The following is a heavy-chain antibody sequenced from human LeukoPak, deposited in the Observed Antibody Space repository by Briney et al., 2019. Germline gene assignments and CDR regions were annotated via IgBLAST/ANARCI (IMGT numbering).Heavy chain of an antibody. D-gene: IGHD7-27*01. CDR2: IKEDGSEA. CDR1: GFTFSRYW. CDR3: ARDYTGGWNDY. Sequence: GGSLRLSCAASGFTFSRYWMSWVRQATGKGLECVAKIKEDGSEAHYVDSVKGRFTISRDNAKESLYLQMNSLRAEDTAVYYCARDYTGGWNDYWGQGIRVTVSS. J-gene: IGHJ4*02. V-gene: IGHV3-7*01.